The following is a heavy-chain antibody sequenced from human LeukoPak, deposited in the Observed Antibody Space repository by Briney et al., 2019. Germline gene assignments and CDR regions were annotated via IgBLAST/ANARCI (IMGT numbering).Heavy chain of an antibody. CDR2: IYTSGST. V-gene: IGHV4-4*07. J-gene: IGHJ2*01. CDR1: GGSISSYY. Sequence: PSETLSLTCTVSGGSISSYYWGWIRQPAGKGLEWIGRIYTSGSTDYNPSLKSRVTMSVDTSKNQFSLKLSSVTAADTAVYYCARAPGIAVAGYWYFDLWGRGTLVTVSS. D-gene: IGHD6-19*01. CDR3: ARAPGIAVAGYWYFDL.